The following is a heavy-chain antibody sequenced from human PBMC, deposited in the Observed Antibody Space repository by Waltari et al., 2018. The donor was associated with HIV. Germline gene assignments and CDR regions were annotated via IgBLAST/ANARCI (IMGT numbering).Heavy chain of an antibody. Sequence: QVQLVQSGAEVKKPGASVKVSCKASGYTFTSYYMHWVRQAPGQGLEWMGISNPSGGSTSYAQKFQGRVTMTRDTSTSTVYMELSSLRSEDTAVYYCAREVVAVAYYYYYGMDVWGQGTTVTVSS. J-gene: IGHJ6*02. CDR2: SNPSGGST. CDR3: AREVVAVAYYYYYGMDV. D-gene: IGHD2-15*01. CDR1: GYTFTSYY. V-gene: IGHV1-46*01.